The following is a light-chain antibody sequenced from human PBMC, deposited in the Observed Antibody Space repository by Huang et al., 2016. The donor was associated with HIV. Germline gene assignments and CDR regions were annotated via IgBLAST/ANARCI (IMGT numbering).Light chain of an antibody. Sequence: EIVLTQSPSTLSLSPGERATLSCRASQSVSSYLAWYQQKPGQAPRLLIYDASNRATGIPARFSDSGSWTDFTLTISSLEPEDFAVYYCQQRSNWRTFGQGTRLEIK. CDR1: QSVSSY. CDR2: DAS. CDR3: QQRSNWRT. J-gene: IGKJ5*01. V-gene: IGKV3-11*01.